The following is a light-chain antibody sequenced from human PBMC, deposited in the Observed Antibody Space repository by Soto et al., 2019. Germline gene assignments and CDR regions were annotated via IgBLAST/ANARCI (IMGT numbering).Light chain of an antibody. CDR1: QSISRY. V-gene: IGKV1-39*01. J-gene: IGKJ5*01. CDR3: QQAASFPLT. CDR2: ATS. Sequence: DIQMTQSPSSLSASIGDRVTITCRASQSISRYLNWYQQKPGKAPKLLIYATSSLQSGVPSRFSGSGSGTDFTLTISSLQPEDFATYVCQQAASFPLTFGQGTRLEIK.